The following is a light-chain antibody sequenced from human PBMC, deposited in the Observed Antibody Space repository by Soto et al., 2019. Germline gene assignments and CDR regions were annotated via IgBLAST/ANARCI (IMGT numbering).Light chain of an antibody. CDR2: GAS. V-gene: IGKV3-15*01. CDR1: QSVSSN. J-gene: IGKJ1*01. Sequence: EIVMTQSPATLSVSPGERATLSCRASQSVSSNLAWYQQKPGQAPRLLIYGASNRATGIPARFSGSGSGTEFTLTISSLQSEDFAVYYCQQYNNWPPEWTFGQGTKVEIK. CDR3: QQYNNWPPEWT.